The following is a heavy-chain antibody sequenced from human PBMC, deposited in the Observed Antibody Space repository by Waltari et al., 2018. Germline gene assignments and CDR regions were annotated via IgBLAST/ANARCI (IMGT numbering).Heavy chain of an antibody. J-gene: IGHJ4*02. CDR1: GDSMSTSDY. Sequence: QLQLQESGPGLVKLSGTLSLICAVSGDSMSTSDYWSWVRQPPGKGLEWIGQVRGDGKTNYNPSFASRVTMSLDTSTYHFALKLTSATAADTALYYCARDRGRGLYLDTWGQGTLVTVSP. CDR3: ARDRGRGLYLDT. V-gene: IGHV4-4*02. CDR2: VRGDGKT. D-gene: IGHD1-1*01.